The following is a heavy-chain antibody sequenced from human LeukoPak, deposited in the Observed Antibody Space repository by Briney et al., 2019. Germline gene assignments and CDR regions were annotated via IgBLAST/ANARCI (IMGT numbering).Heavy chain of an antibody. J-gene: IGHJ4*02. CDR3: ATGNLEWTYY. V-gene: IGHV4-61*02. CDR1: GGSISSGTYY. Sequence: PSETLSLTCTVSGGSISSGTYYWSWIRQPAGKGLEWIGRIYTSGSTNYNPSLKSRVTMSVDTSKNQFSLKLSSVTAADTAVYYCATGNLEWTYYWGQGTLVTVSS. D-gene: IGHD3-3*01. CDR2: IYTSGST.